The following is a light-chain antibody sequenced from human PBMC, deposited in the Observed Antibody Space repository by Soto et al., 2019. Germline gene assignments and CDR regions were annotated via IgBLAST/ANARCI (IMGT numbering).Light chain of an antibody. CDR3: QQYGSSQYT. CDR1: QSVSSSY. V-gene: IGKV3-20*01. J-gene: IGKJ2*01. Sequence: EIVLTQSPGTLSLSPGERATLSCRASQSVSSSYLAWYQQKPGQAPRLLIYGASSRATGIPNSFSGSGSGTDFTLTISRLEPEYFAVYYCQQYGSSQYTFGQGTKLEIK. CDR2: GAS.